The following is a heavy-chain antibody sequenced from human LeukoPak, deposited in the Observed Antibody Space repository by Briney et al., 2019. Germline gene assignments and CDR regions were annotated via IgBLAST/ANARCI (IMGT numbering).Heavy chain of an antibody. CDR3: ARDGWFGELDKDHFVY. CDR2: ISLSSTYT. V-gene: IGHV3-11*06. CDR1: GFTFSDYH. J-gene: IGHJ4*02. D-gene: IGHD3-10*01. Sequence: GGSLRLSCAASGFTFSDYHMSWIRQAPGKGLEWVSYISLSSTYTNYADSVKGRFTISRDNAKNLLYLQMNSLRVEDTAVYYCARDGWFGELDKDHFVYWGQGTLVTVSS.